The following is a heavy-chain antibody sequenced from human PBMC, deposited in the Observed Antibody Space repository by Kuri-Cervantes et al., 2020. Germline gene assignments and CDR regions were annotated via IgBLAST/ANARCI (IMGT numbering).Heavy chain of an antibody. V-gene: IGHV1-46*01. D-gene: IGHD2-2*01. CDR2: INPSGGST. CDR3: ARAVGCSSTSCYEWFDP. CDR1: GYTFTSYY. Sequence: ASVKVSCKASGYTFTSYYMHWVRQAPGQGLEWMGIINPSGGSTNYAQKLQGRVTMTTDTSTSTAYMELRSLRSDDTAVYYCARAVGCSSTSCYEWFDPWGQGTLVTVSS. J-gene: IGHJ5*02.